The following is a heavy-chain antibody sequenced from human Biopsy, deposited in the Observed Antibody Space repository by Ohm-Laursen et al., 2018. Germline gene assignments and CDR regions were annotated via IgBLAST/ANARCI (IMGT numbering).Heavy chain of an antibody. D-gene: IGHD3-22*01. CDR2: SIPLFNTA. V-gene: IGHV1-69*06. J-gene: IGHJ2*01. CDR1: GGTFTNHA. Sequence: SVKVSCKASGGTFTNHAVGWVRQAPGQGLEWVGSSIPLFNTANYADKFQGRVTLTAGKSTTTAYMELSSLRSEDTAIYYCARFPLGAYDDSGSYRAVEHWYFDLWGRGTLVTVSS. CDR3: ARFPLGAYDDSGSYRAVEHWYFDL.